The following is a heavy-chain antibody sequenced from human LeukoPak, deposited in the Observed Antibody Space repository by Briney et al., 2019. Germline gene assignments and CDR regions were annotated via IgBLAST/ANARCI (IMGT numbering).Heavy chain of an antibody. V-gene: IGHV4-34*01. CDR3: ASIAAAGTH. D-gene: IGHD6-13*01. CDR2: INHSGST. Sequence: PSETLSLTCAVYGGSFSGYYWSWIRQPPGKGLEWIGEINHSGSTNYNPSLKSRVTISVDTSKNQFSLKLSSVTAADTAVYYCASIAAAGTHWGQGTLVTVSS. CDR1: GGSFSGYY. J-gene: IGHJ4*02.